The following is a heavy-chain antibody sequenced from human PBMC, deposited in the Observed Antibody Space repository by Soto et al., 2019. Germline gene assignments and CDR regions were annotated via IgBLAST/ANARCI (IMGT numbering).Heavy chain of an antibody. J-gene: IGHJ6*02. D-gene: IGHD3-3*01. CDR3: AKSGLHDSLYGMDV. CDR1: GVTCSSYA. Sequence: PGGCLRLSCAASGVTCSSYAMSGVRQAPGKGLEWVSAISGSGGSTYYADSVKGRFTISRDNSKNTLYLQMNSLRAEDTAVYYCAKSGLHDSLYGMDVWGQGTTVTVSS. CDR2: ISGSGGST. V-gene: IGHV3-23*01.